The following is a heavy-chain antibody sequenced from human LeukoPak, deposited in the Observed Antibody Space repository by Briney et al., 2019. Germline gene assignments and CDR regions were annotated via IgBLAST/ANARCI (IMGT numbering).Heavy chain of an antibody. V-gene: IGHV3-53*01. CDR1: GFTVSSNY. Sequence: GGSLRLSCAASGFTVSSNYMSWVRQAPGKGLEWVSVIYSGGSTYYADSVKGRFTISRDNSKNTLYLQMNSLRAEDTAVYYCAKDIATAGWNYFDSWGQGTLVTVSS. CDR3: AKDIATAGWNYFDS. J-gene: IGHJ4*02. D-gene: IGHD6-13*01. CDR2: IYSGGST.